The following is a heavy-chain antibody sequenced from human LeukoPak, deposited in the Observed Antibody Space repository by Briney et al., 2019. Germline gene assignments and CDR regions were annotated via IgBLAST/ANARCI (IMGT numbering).Heavy chain of an antibody. V-gene: IGHV3-23*01. Sequence: GGSLRLSCAASGFTFSSYAMSWVRQAPGKGLEWVSGISGSGGSTYYADSVKGRFTISRDNAKKSLYLQMNSLRVEDTAVYYCARGDDGAYWGQGTLVTVSS. D-gene: IGHD3-16*01. J-gene: IGHJ4*02. CDR2: ISGSGGST. CDR3: ARGDDGAY. CDR1: GFTFSSYA.